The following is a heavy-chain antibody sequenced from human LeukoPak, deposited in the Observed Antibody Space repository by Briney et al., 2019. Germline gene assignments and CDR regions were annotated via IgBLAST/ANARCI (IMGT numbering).Heavy chain of an antibody. CDR3: AESNGYGLVDI. CDR2: IYTSGST. Sequence: SETLSLTCTVSAYSISSGYYWGWIRQPAGKGLEWIGRIYTSGSTNYNPSLKSRVTISVDTSKNQFSLKLNSVTAADTAVYYCAESNGYGLVDIWGQGTMVTVSS. V-gene: IGHV4-61*02. CDR1: AYSISSGYY. J-gene: IGHJ3*02. D-gene: IGHD3-10*01.